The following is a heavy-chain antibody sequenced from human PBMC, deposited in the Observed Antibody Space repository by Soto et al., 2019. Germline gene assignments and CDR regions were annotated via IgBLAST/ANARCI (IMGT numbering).Heavy chain of an antibody. CDR1: GGSISSYY. Sequence: SETLSLTCTVSGGSISSYYWSWIRQPPGKGLEWIGYIYYSGSTNYNPSLKSRVTISVDTSKNQFSLKLSSVTAADTAVYYCARHGSGTMVRGVPTWFDPWGQGTLVTVSS. CDR3: ARHGSGTMVRGVPTWFDP. D-gene: IGHD3-10*01. CDR2: IYYSGST. J-gene: IGHJ5*02. V-gene: IGHV4-59*01.